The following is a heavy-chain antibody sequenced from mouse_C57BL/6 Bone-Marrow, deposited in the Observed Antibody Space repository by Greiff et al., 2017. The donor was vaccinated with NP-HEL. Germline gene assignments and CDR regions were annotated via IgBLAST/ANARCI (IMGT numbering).Heavy chain of an antibody. CDR1: GYTFTSYW. CDR3: ARWPITTVVDWYFDV. J-gene: IGHJ1*03. D-gene: IGHD1-1*01. V-gene: IGHV1-72*01. CDR2: IDPNSGGT. Sequence: QVQLKQPGAVLVKPGASVKLSCKASGYTFTSYWMHWVKQRPGRGLEWIGRIDPNSGGTKYNEKFKSKATLTVDKPSSTAYMQLSSLTSEDSAVYYCARWPITTVVDWYFDVWGTGTTVTVSS.